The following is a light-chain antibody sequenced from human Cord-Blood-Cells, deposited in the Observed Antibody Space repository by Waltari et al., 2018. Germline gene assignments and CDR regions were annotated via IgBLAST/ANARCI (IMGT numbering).Light chain of an antibody. V-gene: IGLV2-14*01. CDR2: DVS. J-gene: IGLJ3*02. CDR1: SSDVGGYNY. Sequence: QSALTQPASVSGSPGQSLTISCTGNSSDVGGYNYVSWYQQHPGKAPKLMIYDVSNRPSGVSNRFSGSKSGNTASLTISGLQAEDEADYYCSSYTSSSTLFGGGTKLTVL. CDR3: SSYTSSSTL.